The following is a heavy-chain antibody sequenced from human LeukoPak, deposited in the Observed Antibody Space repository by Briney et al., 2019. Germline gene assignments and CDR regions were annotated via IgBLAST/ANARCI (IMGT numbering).Heavy chain of an antibody. V-gene: IGHV3-21*01. CDR2: ISGDSSHI. CDR1: RFTFSSYS. Sequence: GGSLRLSCAASRFTFSSYSMNWVRQAPGKGLEWVSSISGDSSHIYYADSVKGRFTISRDNAENSLYLQMNGLRTEDTAIYYCARDTYSRWQTDYWGQGTLVTVSS. D-gene: IGHD4-23*01. J-gene: IGHJ4*02. CDR3: ARDTYSRWQTDY.